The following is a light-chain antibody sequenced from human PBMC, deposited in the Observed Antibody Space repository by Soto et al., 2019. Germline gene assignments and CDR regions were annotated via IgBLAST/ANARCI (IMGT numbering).Light chain of an antibody. J-gene: IGLJ1*01. CDR2: DVS. V-gene: IGLV2-11*01. CDR1: SSDVGGYNY. Sequence: QSALTQPRSVSGSPGQSVTISCTGTSSDVGGYNYVSWYQQHPGKAPKVIIYDVSKRPSRVSDRFSASKSGNTASLTISGLQAEDEADYYCSSHAGSYTYVFGTGTKLTVL. CDR3: SSHAGSYTYV.